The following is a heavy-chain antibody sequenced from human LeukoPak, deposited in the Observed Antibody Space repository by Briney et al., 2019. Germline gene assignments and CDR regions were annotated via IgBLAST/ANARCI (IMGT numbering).Heavy chain of an antibody. CDR1: GGSFSGYY. CDR2: IYYSGST. D-gene: IGHD5-12*01. J-gene: IGHJ6*02. Sequence: SETLSLTCAVYGGSFSGYYWSWIRQPPGKGLEWIGYIYYSGSTNYNPSLKSRVTISVDTSKNQFSLKLSSVTAADTAVYYCVREPLSSGYDYYYGMDVWGQGTTVTVSS. CDR3: VREPLSSGYDYYYGMDV. V-gene: IGHV4-59*01.